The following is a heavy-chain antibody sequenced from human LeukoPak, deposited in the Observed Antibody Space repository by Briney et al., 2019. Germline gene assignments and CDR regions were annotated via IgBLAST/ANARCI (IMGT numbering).Heavy chain of an antibody. CDR1: GFTFSRHG. CDR3: ARDRAWNYFDY. CDR2: ISNDGSRK. D-gene: IGHD3-3*01. J-gene: IGHJ4*02. Sequence: SGGSLRLSCAPSGFTFSRHGMHWVRQAPGKGLEWVAIISNDGSRKYYAHSVEGRFTISRGNSKNTLYLQMDSLRAEDTAVYYCARDRAWNYFDYWGQGTPVTVSS. V-gene: IGHV3-30*03.